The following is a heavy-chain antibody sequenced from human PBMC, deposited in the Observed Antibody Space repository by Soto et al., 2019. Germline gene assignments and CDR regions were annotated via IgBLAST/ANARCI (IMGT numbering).Heavy chain of an antibody. V-gene: IGHV3-11*01. CDR3: ATLTAPTDY. CDR2: ISSDESTV. CDR1: GLTFRNYF. Sequence: QVQLVESGGGLVKPGGSLRLSCVASGLTFRNYFMNLIRQAPGKGPEWLSYISSDESTVFYADSVKGRFTTSRDNAQNSVYLQMNSLRAEDTAVYYCATLTAPTDYWGQGSLVTVSS. D-gene: IGHD2-21*02. J-gene: IGHJ4*02.